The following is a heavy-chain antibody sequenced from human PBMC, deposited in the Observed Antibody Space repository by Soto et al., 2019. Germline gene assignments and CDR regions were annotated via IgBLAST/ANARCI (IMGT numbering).Heavy chain of an antibody. V-gene: IGHV1-69*01. CDR3: AISIVVAPARFVD. D-gene: IGHD1-26*01. CDR2: IIPIFGTA. Sequence: QVPLVQSGAEVKKPGSSVKVSCKASGGTFSSYAISWVRQAPGQGLEWMGGIIPIFGTANYAQKFQGRVTITAEESPSTAYMELRSPRYEDTAVYYCAISIVVAPARFVDWGQGTLVTVSS. J-gene: IGHJ4*02. CDR1: GGTFSSYA.